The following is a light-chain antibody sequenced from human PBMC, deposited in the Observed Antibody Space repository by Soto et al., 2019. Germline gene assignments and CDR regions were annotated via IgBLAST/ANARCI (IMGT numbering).Light chain of an antibody. CDR2: EGT. Sequence: QSALTQPASVSGSPGQSIAISCIGSDFGTYNLLSWYQQHPGKAPKLIIYEGTKRPSGVSDRFSGSKSGNTASLTVSGLQAEDEADYFCCSYTATFSVFGGGTQLPS. CDR3: CSYTATFSV. J-gene: IGLJ3*02. V-gene: IGLV2-23*01. CDR1: DFGTYNL.